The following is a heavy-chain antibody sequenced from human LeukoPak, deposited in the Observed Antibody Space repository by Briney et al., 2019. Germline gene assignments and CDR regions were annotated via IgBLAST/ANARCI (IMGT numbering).Heavy chain of an antibody. Sequence: PSETLSLTCTVSGYSISSGYYWGWIRQPPGKGLEWIGSIYHSGSTYYNPSLKSRVTISVDTSKSQFSLKLSSVTAADTAVYYCARGYDSSGYYYGDWGQGTLVTVSS. CDR3: ARGYDSSGYYYGD. V-gene: IGHV4-38-2*02. CDR1: GYSISSGYY. CDR2: IYHSGST. J-gene: IGHJ4*02. D-gene: IGHD3-22*01.